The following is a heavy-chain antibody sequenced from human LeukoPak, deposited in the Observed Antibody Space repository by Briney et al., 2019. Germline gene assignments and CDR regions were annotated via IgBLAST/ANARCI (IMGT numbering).Heavy chain of an antibody. Sequence: SQTLSLTCAISGDSVSSNSAAWNWIRQSPSRGLEWLGRTYYRSKWYNDYAVSVKSRITINPDTSKNQFSLQLNSVTPEDTGVYYCARGPGYRSRWLGAYYYYGMDVWGQGTTVTVSS. V-gene: IGHV6-1*01. CDR1: GDSVSSNSAA. CDR2: TYYRSKWYN. D-gene: IGHD6-13*01. CDR3: ARGPGYRSRWLGAYYYYGMDV. J-gene: IGHJ6*02.